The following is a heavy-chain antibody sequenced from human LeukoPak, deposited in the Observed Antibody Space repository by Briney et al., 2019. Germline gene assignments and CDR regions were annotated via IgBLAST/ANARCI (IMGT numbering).Heavy chain of an antibody. CDR2: IIPIFGTA. D-gene: IGHD2-2*01. J-gene: IGHJ4*02. Sequence: VASVKVSCKASGGTFSSYAISWVRQAPGQGLEWMGGIIPIFGTANYAQKFQGRVTITADESTSTAYMELSSLRSEDTAVYYCARECSSASCEDYWGQGTLVTVSS. V-gene: IGHV1-69*13. CDR3: ARECSSASCEDY. CDR1: GGTFSSYA.